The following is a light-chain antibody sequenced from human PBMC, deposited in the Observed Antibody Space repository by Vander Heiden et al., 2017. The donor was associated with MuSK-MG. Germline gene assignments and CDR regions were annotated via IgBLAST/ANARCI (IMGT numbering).Light chain of an antibody. Sequence: EIVLTQSPGTLSLSPGERATLSCRASQSVSSSYLAWYQQKPGQAPRLLMYGASSRATGIPDRFSGSGSGTDFTLTISRLEPEDFAVYYCQQYGSSPSLTFGGGTKVEIK. CDR1: QSVSSSY. CDR3: QQYGSSPSLT. J-gene: IGKJ4*01. CDR2: GAS. V-gene: IGKV3-20*01.